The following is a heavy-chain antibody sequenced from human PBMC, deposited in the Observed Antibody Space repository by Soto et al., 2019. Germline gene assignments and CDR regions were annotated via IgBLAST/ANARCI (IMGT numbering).Heavy chain of an antibody. V-gene: IGHV1-46*01. J-gene: IGHJ4*02. D-gene: IGHD5-12*01. CDR2: INPSGGST. CDR1: GYTFTSYY. CDR3: ARAREMATILPRWGHFDY. Sequence: ASVKVSCTASGYTFTSYYMHWVRHAPGQGLEWMGIINPSGGSTSYAQKFQGRVTMTRDTATSTVYMELSSLRSEDTAVYYCARAREMATILPRWGHFDYWGQGTLVTVSS.